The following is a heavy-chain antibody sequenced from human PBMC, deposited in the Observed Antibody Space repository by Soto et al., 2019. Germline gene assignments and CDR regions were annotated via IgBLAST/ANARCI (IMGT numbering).Heavy chain of an antibody. V-gene: IGHV1-3*01. Sequence: ASLKVSCKASGYTFTSYAMHWVRQAPGQRLEWMGWINAGNGNTKYSQKFQGRVTITRDTSASTAYMELSSLRSEDTAVYYCARSIVVVTALDYWGQGTQVTAPQ. CDR1: GYTFTSYA. D-gene: IGHD2-21*02. CDR3: ARSIVVVTALDY. CDR2: INAGNGNT. J-gene: IGHJ4*02.